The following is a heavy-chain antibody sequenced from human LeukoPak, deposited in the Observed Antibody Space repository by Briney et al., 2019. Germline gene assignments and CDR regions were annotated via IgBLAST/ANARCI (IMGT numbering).Heavy chain of an antibody. Sequence: GGSLRLSCAPSGFTFSDSTMHWVRQASGKRPQWVGRIGSRTNAFATTYVESVKGRFTISRDDSKNTAYLQMNSLKIEDTAVYYCTRGRYGSGSFDYWGQGTLVTVSS. D-gene: IGHD3-10*01. V-gene: IGHV3-73*01. CDR1: GFTFSDST. J-gene: IGHJ4*02. CDR2: IGSRTNAFAT. CDR3: TRGRYGSGSFDY.